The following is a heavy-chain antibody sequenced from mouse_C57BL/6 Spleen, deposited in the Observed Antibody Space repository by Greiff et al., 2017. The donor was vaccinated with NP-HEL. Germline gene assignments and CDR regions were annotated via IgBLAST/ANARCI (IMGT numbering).Heavy chain of an antibody. CDR3: TRGVKLGEDWYFDV. Sequence: VKLMESGAELVRPGASVTLSCKASGYTFTDYEMHWVKQTPVHGLEWIGAIDPETGGTAYNQKFKGKAILTADKSSSTAYMERRSLTSEDSAVYYCTRGVKLGEDWYFDVWGTGTTVTVSS. J-gene: IGHJ1*03. D-gene: IGHD4-1*01. CDR1: GYTFTDYE. V-gene: IGHV1-15*01. CDR2: IDPETGGT.